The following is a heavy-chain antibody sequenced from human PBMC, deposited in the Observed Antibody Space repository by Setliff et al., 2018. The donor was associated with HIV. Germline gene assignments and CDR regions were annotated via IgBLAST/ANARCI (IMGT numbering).Heavy chain of an antibody. D-gene: IGHD3-3*01. CDR2: IYSSGST. V-gene: IGHV4-39*02. Sequence: SETLSLTCTVSGGSISNSNYFWGWIRQPPGKGLEWIGRIYSSGSTYYQPSLQGRVSMSIDSSKNHFSLGLRYVTAADTAVYYCARSFCGRYFRSGYYTGPDPKGENAFDIWGQGTMVTVS. J-gene: IGHJ3*02. CDR3: ARSFCGRYFRSGYYTGPDPKGENAFDI. CDR1: GGSISNSNYF.